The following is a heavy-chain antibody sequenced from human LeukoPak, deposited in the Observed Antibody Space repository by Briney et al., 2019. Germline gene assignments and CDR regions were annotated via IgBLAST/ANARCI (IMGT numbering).Heavy chain of an antibody. CDR2: INPNSGGT. CDR3: ARGVTMVRGVIITRYFDY. Sequence: ASVKVSCKASGYTFTGYHMHWVRQAPGQGLEWMGWINPNSGGTNYAQKFQGRVTMTRDTSISTAYMELSRLRSDDTAVYYCARGVTMVRGVIITRYFDYWGQGTLVTVSS. CDR1: GYTFTGYH. J-gene: IGHJ4*02. D-gene: IGHD3-10*01. V-gene: IGHV1-2*02.